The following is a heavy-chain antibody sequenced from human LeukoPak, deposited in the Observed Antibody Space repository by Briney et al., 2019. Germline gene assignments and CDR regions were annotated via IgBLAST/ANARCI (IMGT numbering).Heavy chain of an antibody. CDR3: ARDTTLDN. J-gene: IGHJ4*02. V-gene: IGHV4-31*03. D-gene: IGHD1-1*01. CDR2: IYYSGST. CDR1: GGSISSGGYY. Sequence: SETLSLTCIVSGGSISSGGYYWSWIRQHPGKGLEWIGNIYYSGSTYYNLSLKSRVTISVDTPKNQFSLKVSSVTAADTAVYYCARDTTLDNWGQGTLVTVSS.